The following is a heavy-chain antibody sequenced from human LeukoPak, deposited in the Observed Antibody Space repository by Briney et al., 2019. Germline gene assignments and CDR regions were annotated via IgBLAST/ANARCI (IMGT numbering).Heavy chain of an antibody. V-gene: IGHV3-7*01. CDR2: IKQDGSEK. Sequence: GGSLRLSCAASGFTFSSYWMSWVRQAPGKGLEWVANIKQDGSEKYYVDSVKGRFTISRDNAKSSLYLQMNSLRAEDTAVYYCARGSGDNYDQWGFDSWGQGTLVTVSS. J-gene: IGHJ5*01. CDR3: ARGSGDNYDQWGFDS. CDR1: GFTFSSYW. D-gene: IGHD5-24*01.